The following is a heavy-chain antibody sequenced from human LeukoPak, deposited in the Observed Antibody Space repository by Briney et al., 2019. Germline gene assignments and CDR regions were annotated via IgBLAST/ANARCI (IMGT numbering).Heavy chain of an antibody. D-gene: IGHD6-25*01. CDR2: INHSGST. V-gene: IGHV4-34*01. Sequence: SETLSLTCAVSRVALSGYYSSCIRQPPGKGLWWIGDINHSGSTNYNQSLKGRVTISGATSKNQFSLKLSSVTAADTAVYYCARVLAGYFDYWGQGTLVTVSS. CDR3: ARVLAGYFDY. CDR1: RVALSGYY. J-gene: IGHJ4*02.